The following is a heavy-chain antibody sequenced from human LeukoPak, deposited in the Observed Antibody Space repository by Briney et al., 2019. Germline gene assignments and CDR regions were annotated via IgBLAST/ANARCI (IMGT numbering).Heavy chain of an antibody. J-gene: IGHJ6*03. V-gene: IGHV3-11*01. CDR1: GFTFSDYY. D-gene: IGHD2-2*01. Sequence: GGSLRLSCAASGFTFSDYYMSWIRQAPGKGLEWVSYISSSGDTIYYADSVKGRFTISRDNAKNSLYLQMNSLGDEDTAVYYCARDRPDCSSTSCYYYMDVWGKGTTVTISS. CDR3: ARDRPDCSSTSCYYYMDV. CDR2: ISSSGDTI.